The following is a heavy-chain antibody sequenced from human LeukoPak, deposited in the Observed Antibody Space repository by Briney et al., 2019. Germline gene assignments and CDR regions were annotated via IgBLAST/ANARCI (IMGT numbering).Heavy chain of an antibody. Sequence: SVKVSCKASGGTFSSYAISWVRQAPGQGLEWMGGIIPIFGTANYAQKFQGRVTITADESTSTAYMELSSLRSEDTAVYYCARATYYYVSSGYSFSYWGQGTLVTVSS. J-gene: IGHJ4*02. D-gene: IGHD3-22*01. CDR2: IIPIFGTA. CDR3: ARATYYYVSSGYSFSY. V-gene: IGHV1-69*01. CDR1: GGTFSSYA.